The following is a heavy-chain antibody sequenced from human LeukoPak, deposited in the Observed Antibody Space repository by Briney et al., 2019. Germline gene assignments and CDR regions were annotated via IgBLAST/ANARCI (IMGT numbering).Heavy chain of an antibody. Sequence: GGSLRLSCAASGFTFSSYSMNWVRQAPGKGLEWVSYISSSSSTIYYADSVKGRFTISRDNAKNSLYLQMNSLRAEDTAVYYCARDLWEGQLVTSLYYGMDVWGQGTTVTVSS. V-gene: IGHV3-48*01. J-gene: IGHJ6*02. D-gene: IGHD6-6*01. CDR3: ARDLWEGQLVTSLYYGMDV. CDR2: ISSSSSTI. CDR1: GFTFSSYS.